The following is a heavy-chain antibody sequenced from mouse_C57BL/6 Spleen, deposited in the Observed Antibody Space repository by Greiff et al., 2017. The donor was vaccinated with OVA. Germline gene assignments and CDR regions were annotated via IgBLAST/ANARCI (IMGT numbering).Heavy chain of an antibody. CDR2: INYDGSST. CDR1: GFTFSDYY. D-gene: IGHD1-1*01. J-gene: IGHJ2*01. CDR3: ARVPYGSSFDY. V-gene: IGHV5-16*01. Sequence: DVKLVESEGGLVQPGSSMKLSCTASGFTFSDYYMAWVRQVPEKGLEWVANINYDGSSTYYLDSLKSRFIISRDNAKNILYLQMSRLKSENTATYYCARVPYGSSFDYWGQGTTLTVSS.